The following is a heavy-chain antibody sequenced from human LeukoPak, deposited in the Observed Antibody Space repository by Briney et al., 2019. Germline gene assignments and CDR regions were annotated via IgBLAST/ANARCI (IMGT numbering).Heavy chain of an antibody. V-gene: IGHV3-21*01. CDR3: AREPHFDSIAVATRS. D-gene: IGHD6-19*01. CDR1: GFTFSSYS. CDR2: ISSSSSYI. Sequence: GGSLRLSGAAAGFTFSSYSMNWVRQGPGKGLEGVSSISSSSSYIYYADSVRGRVTISRDNAKNSLYLQMNRLRAEDTAVYYRAREPHFDSIAVATRSWGQETLVTVSS. J-gene: IGHJ4*02.